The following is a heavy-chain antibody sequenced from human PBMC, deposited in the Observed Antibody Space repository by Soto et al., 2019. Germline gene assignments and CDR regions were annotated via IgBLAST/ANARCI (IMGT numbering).Heavy chain of an antibody. Sequence: EVQLVESGGGLVQPGRSLRLSCAVSGFSYDNYAMHWVRQAPGKGLEWVSGISWNSGSIGYADSVKGRFTISRDNAKNSLYLQMNSLRAEDTALYYCAKGCPYYAYYMDVWGKGTTVTVSS. V-gene: IGHV3-9*01. J-gene: IGHJ6*03. CDR3: AKGCPYYAYYMDV. CDR1: GFSYDNYA. CDR2: ISWNSGSI.